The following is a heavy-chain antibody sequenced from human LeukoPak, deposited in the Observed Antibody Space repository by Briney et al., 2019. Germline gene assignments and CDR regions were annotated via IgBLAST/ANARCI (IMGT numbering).Heavy chain of an antibody. CDR2: IKQDGSEK. CDR3: ARYPYSGYDYFDY. D-gene: IGHD5-12*01. V-gene: IGHV3-7*01. Sequence: GGSLRLSCAASGFTFSSYWMSWVRQAPGKGLEWVANIKQDGSEKYYVDSVKGRFTISRDNAKNSLYLQMNSLRAEDTAVYYCARYPYSGYDYFDYWGQGTLVTVSS. J-gene: IGHJ4*02. CDR1: GFTFSSYW.